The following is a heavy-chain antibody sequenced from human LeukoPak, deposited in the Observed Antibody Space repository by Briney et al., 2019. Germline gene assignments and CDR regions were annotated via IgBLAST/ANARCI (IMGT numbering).Heavy chain of an antibody. V-gene: IGHV4-59*12. J-gene: IGHJ4*02. CDR3: ARRVAYVWGSYRSPNYFDY. D-gene: IGHD3-16*02. Sequence: SETLSLTCTVPGGSTISSYSSWIWQPPGRGLEWMWHIYYSGSTNYKTSLKSRVTISVDTSKNQFSLKLSSVTAADTAVYYCARRVAYVWGSYRSPNYFDYWGQGTLVTVSS. CDR1: GGSTISSY. CDR2: IYYSGST.